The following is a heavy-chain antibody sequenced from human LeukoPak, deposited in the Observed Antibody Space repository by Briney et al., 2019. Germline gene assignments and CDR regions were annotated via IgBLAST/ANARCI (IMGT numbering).Heavy chain of an antibody. Sequence: ASVKVSCKVSGYTLTELSMHWVRQAPGKGLEWMGGLDPEDGETIYAQKFQGRVTMTEDTSTDTAYMELSSLRSEDTAVYYCATAPYCSSTSCSDYWGQGTLVTVSS. V-gene: IGHV1-24*01. CDR3: ATAPYCSSTSCSDY. CDR2: LDPEDGET. D-gene: IGHD2-2*01. CDR1: GYTLTELS. J-gene: IGHJ4*02.